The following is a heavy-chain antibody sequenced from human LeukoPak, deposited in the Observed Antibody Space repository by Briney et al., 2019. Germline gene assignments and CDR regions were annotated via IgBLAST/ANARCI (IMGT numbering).Heavy chain of an antibody. D-gene: IGHD6-13*01. V-gene: IGHV3-48*03. Sequence: GGSLRLSCAASGFTFSSYEMNWVRQAPGKGLEWVSYISSSGSTIYYADSVKGRFTISRDNAKNSLYLQMNSLRADDTAVYYCAVGQQLVPFDYWGQGTLVTVSS. CDR3: AVGQQLVPFDY. J-gene: IGHJ4*02. CDR1: GFTFSSYE. CDR2: ISSSGSTI.